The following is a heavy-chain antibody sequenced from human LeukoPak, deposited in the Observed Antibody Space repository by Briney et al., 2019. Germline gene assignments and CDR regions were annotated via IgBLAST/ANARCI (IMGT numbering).Heavy chain of an antibody. D-gene: IGHD3-16*02. CDR3: ARALGDYVWGSYRTAEYFQH. J-gene: IGHJ1*01. V-gene: IGHV3-21*01. CDR1: GSTFSSYS. CDR2: ISSSSSYI. Sequence: GGSLRLSCAASGSTFSSYSMNWVRQAPGKGLEWVSSISSSSSYIYYADSAKGRFTISRDNAKNSLYLQMNSLRAEDTAVYYCARALGDYVWGSYRTAEYFQHWGQGTLVTVSS.